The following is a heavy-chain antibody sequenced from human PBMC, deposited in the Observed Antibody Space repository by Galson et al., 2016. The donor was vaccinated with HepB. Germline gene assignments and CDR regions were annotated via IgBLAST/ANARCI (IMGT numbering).Heavy chain of an antibody. Sequence: TLSLTCTVSGDSISDGTDYWNWIRQHPGKGLEWIGYIYYSGSTSYNPSLKSRITISVDTSKNQFSLKLSSVTAADTAVYYRARGGIYSLFDYWGQGTLVTVSS. D-gene: IGHD1-26*01. CDR1: GDSISDGTDY. J-gene: IGHJ4*02. CDR3: ARGGIYSLFDY. V-gene: IGHV4-31*03. CDR2: IYYSGST.